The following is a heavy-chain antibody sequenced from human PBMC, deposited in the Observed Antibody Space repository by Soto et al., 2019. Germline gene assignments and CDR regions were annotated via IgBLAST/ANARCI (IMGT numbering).Heavy chain of an antibody. CDR2: IITISDTT. J-gene: IGHJ6*02. V-gene: IGHV1-69*01. D-gene: IGHD2-2*01. CDR1: GGTFSSYA. CDR3: ARSQGSSTSLEIYYYYYYGMDV. Sequence: QVQLVQSGAEVKKPGSSVKVSCKASGGTFSSYAISWLRQAPGQGLEWMGGIITISDTTNYAQKFQGRATITADGSTSTAYMELPSLSSEDTAVYFCARSQGSSTSLEIYYYYYYGMDVWGQGTTVTVSS.